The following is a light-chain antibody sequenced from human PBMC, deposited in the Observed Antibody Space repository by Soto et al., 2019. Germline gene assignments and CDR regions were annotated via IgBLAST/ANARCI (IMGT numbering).Light chain of an antibody. Sequence: EIVMTQSPAPLSVSPGERATLSCRASESVSGNLAWYQQKPGQAPRLLIYDTASRATAIPARFSGSGSGTEFTLTISSLQAEDFAVYYCQQYSKWPTFGQGTRLEIK. J-gene: IGKJ5*01. V-gene: IGKV3-15*01. CDR1: ESVSGN. CDR2: DTA. CDR3: QQYSKWPT.